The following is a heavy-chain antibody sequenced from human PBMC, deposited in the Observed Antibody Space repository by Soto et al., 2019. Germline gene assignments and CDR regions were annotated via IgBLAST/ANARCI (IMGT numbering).Heavy chain of an antibody. D-gene: IGHD3-10*01. CDR1: GGSISSGGYY. Sequence: SEILSLTCTVSGGSISSGGYYWSWIRQHPGKGLEWIGYIYYSGSTYYNPSLKSRVTISVDTSKNQFSLKLSSVTAADTAVYYCARVIMVRGSNWFDPWGQGTLGTVSS. V-gene: IGHV4-31*03. J-gene: IGHJ5*02. CDR3: ARVIMVRGSNWFDP. CDR2: IYYSGST.